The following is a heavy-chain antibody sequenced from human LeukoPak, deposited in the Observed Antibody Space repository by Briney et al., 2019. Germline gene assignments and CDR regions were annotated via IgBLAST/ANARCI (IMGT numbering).Heavy chain of an antibody. CDR2: INHSGST. CDR3: ARNMRPGYYYYMDV. V-gene: IGHV4-34*01. Sequence: PSETLSLTCAVYGGSFSGYYWSWIRQPPGKGLEWIGEINHSGSTNYNPSLKSRVTISVDTSKNQFSLKLSSVTAADTAVYYCARNMRPGYYYYMDVWGKGTTVTVSS. CDR1: GGSFSGYY. D-gene: IGHD1-14*01. J-gene: IGHJ6*03.